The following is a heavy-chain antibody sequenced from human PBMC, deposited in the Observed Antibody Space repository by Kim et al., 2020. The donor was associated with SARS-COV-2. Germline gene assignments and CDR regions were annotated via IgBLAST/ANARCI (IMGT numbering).Heavy chain of an antibody. CDR3: TTEGWNCSSTSCYTYYYYGMDV. J-gene: IGHJ6*02. D-gene: IGHD2-2*02. CDR1: GFTFSNAW. V-gene: IGHV3-15*01. CDR2: IKSKTDGGTT. Sequence: GGSLRLSCAASGFTFSNAWMSWVRQAPGKGLEWVGRIKSKTDGGTTDYAAPVKGRFTISRDDSKNTLYLQMNSLKTEDTAVYYCTTEGWNCSSTSCYTYYYYGMDVWGQGTTVTVSS.